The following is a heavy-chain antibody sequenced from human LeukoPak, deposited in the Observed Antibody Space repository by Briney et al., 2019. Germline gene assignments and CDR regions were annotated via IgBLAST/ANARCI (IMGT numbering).Heavy chain of an antibody. J-gene: IGHJ4*02. CDR2: INHSGST. CDR1: GGSFSGYY. Sequence: SETLSLTCAVYGGSFSGYYWSWIRQPPGKGLEWIGEINHSGSTNYNPSLKSRVTISVDTSKNQFSLKLSSVTAADTAVYYCARVLYVWGSYRNTPRGFDYWGQGTLVTVSS. CDR3: ARVLYVWGSYRNTPRGFDY. D-gene: IGHD3-16*02. V-gene: IGHV4-34*01.